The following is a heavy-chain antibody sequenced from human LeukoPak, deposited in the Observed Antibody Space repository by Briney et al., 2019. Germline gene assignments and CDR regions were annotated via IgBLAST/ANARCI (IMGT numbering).Heavy chain of an antibody. Sequence: GGSLRLSCAASGFTFSSYGMSWFRQAPGKGLEWISGISSSGGSSDYADSVRGRFTISRDNSRNTVYLQMNSLRAEDTAVYYCANDLGWIQLNLGRGQGTLVTVSS. D-gene: IGHD5-18*01. CDR2: ISSSGGSS. CDR3: ANDLGWIQLNLG. J-gene: IGHJ4*02. CDR1: GFTFSSYG. V-gene: IGHV3-23*01.